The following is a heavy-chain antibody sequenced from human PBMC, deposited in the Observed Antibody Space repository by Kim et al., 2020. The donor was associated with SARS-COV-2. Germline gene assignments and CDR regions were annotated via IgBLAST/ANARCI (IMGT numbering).Heavy chain of an antibody. D-gene: IGHD1-26*01. J-gene: IGHJ4*02. CDR3: ASQPLGGSYNPNFFDY. V-gene: IGHV4-39*01. CDR1: GGSISSSSYY. CDR2: IYYSGST. Sequence: SETLSLTCTVSGGSISSSSYYWGWIRQPPGKGLEWIGSIYYSGSTYYNPSLKSRVTISVDTSKNQFSLKLSSVTAADTAVYYCASQPLGGSYNPNFFDYWGQGTLVTVSS.